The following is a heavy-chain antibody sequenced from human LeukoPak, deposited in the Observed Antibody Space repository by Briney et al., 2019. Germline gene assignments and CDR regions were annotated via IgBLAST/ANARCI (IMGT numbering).Heavy chain of an antibody. Sequence: SETLSLTCTVSGGSISSGDYYWSWLRQPPGKGLEWIGYIYHSGSTYYNPSLTSRVTISVDTSTNQFSLKLTSVTAADTAMYFCARGRNPYYVWGTYRAYFDYWGQGTLVTVSS. V-gene: IGHV4-30-4*01. D-gene: IGHD3-16*02. J-gene: IGHJ4*02. CDR1: GGSISSGDYY. CDR3: ARGRNPYYVWGTYRAYFDY. CDR2: IYHSGST.